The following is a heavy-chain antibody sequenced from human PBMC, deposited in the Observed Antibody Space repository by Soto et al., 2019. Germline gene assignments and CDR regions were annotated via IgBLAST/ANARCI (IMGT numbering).Heavy chain of an antibody. CDR2: IYSNGGT. D-gene: IGHD1-26*01. V-gene: IGHV4-59*08. CDR3: VRQGIGALHGLVDV. Sequence: QVQLQASGPGLVKPSDTLSLTCTVSGDSIGTYNWGWIRQPPGKRLEWIGYIYSNGGTSYNPALKSRVTISADPSTKHFSLRLSSLTAADTAVYYCVRQGIGALHGLVDVWGQGTTVTVSS. CDR1: GDSIGTYN. J-gene: IGHJ6*02.